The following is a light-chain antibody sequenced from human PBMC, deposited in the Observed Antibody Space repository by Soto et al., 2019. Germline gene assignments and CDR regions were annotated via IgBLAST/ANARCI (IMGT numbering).Light chain of an antibody. CDR3: QTWGTGIVV. J-gene: IGLJ2*01. CDR2: FNSDGSH. Sequence: QLVLTQSPSASASLGASVKLTCTRSSGHSSYAIAWHQQQPEKGPRYLMKFNSDGSHSKGDGIPDRFSGSSSGAERYLTISSLQSEDEADYYCQTWGTGIVVFGGGTKLTV. CDR1: SGHSSYA. V-gene: IGLV4-69*01.